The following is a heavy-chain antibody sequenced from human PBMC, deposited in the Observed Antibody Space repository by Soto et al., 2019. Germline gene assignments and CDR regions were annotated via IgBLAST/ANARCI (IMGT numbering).Heavy chain of an antibody. CDR2: IRSKSNGGTA. D-gene: IGHD3-10*01. CDR1: GLIFGDYA. J-gene: IGHJ6*01. CDR3: SRSLFGGYGLDV. V-gene: IGHV3-49*03. Sequence: EVQLVESGGGLVEPGRSLRLSCIGSGLIFGDYAMSWFRQSPGKGLEWVGLIRSKSNGGTAEYAASVKGRFTISRDDSKSIAYLQMNSLKTADTALYYCSRSLFGGYGLDVW.